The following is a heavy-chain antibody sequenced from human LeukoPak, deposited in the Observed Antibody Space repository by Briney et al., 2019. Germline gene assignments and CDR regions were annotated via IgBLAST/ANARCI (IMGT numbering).Heavy chain of an antibody. CDR2: ISWNSGSI. CDR1: GFTFDDYA. Sequence: GGSLRLSCAASGFTFDDYAMHWVRQAPGKGLEWVSGISWNSGSIGYADSVKGRFTISRDNAKNSLYLQMNSLRAEDTALYYCAKDAYYDILTGYSDYWGQGTLVTVSS. CDR3: AKDAYYDILTGYSDY. J-gene: IGHJ4*02. D-gene: IGHD3-9*01. V-gene: IGHV3-9*01.